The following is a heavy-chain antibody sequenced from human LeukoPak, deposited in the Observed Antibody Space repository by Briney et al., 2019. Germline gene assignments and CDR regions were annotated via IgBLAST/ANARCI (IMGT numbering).Heavy chain of an antibody. CDR2: IKQDEREK. CDR3: ARRPLRFLEWLFD. V-gene: IGHV3-7*01. Sequence: GGSLRLSCAASGFTFSSYWMSWVRQAPGKGLEWVANIKQDEREKYYVDSVKGRFTISRDNAKNSLYLEMNSLRAEDTAVYYCARRPLRFLEWLFDWGQGTLVTVSS. D-gene: IGHD3-3*01. J-gene: IGHJ4*02. CDR1: GFTFSSYW.